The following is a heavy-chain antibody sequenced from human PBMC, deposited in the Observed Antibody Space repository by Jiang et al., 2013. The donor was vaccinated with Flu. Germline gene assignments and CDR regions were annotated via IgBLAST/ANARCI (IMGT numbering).Heavy chain of an antibody. Sequence: PLRISCKGSGYRFTNYWINWVRQMPGKGLEWMGRIDPSDSHTNYSPSFQGHVTISVDKSMNTAYLQWSSLEASDTAMYYCARPECSTPSCLYGYSYYAMDVWGQGTTVTVSS. D-gene: IGHD2-2*01. CDR2: IDPSDSHT. CDR3: ARPECSTPSCLYGYSYYAMDV. CDR1: GYRFTNYW. J-gene: IGHJ6*02. V-gene: IGHV5-10-1*01.